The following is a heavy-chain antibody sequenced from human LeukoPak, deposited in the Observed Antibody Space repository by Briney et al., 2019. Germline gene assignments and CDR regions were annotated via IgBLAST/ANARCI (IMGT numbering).Heavy chain of an antibody. CDR1: GYTFTGYY. V-gene: IGHV1-2*04. J-gene: IGHJ6*02. Sequence: ASVKVSCQASGYTFTGYYMHWVRQAPGQGLEWMGWINPNSGGTNYAQKFQGWVTMTRDTSISTAYMELSRLRSDDTAVYYCARGAGAAEPDYYGMDVWGQGTTVTVSS. CDR3: ARGAGAAEPDYYGMDV. D-gene: IGHD1-14*01. CDR2: INPNSGGT.